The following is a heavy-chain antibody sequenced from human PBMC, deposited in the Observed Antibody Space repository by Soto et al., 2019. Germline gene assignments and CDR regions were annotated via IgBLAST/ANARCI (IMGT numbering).Heavy chain of an antibody. CDR2: IYSGGST. CDR1: PVTFSSNY. Sequence: LGLSCADSPVTFSSNYMSLARQAPGKGLEWVSVIYSGGSTYYADSVKGRFTISRDNSKNTLYLQMNSLRAEDTAVYYCAREQWLVRYFDYWGQGTLVTVSS. V-gene: IGHV3-53*01. D-gene: IGHD6-19*01. J-gene: IGHJ4*02. CDR3: AREQWLVRYFDY.